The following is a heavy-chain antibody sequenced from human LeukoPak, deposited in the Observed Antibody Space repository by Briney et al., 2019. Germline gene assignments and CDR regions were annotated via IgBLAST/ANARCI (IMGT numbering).Heavy chain of an antibody. CDR2: INQDGSEK. Sequence: GGSLRLSCAASGFTFSNSGMSWVRQAPGKGREWVANINQDGSEKNCVDSVKGRFTISRDNAKNSLYLQMNSLRAEDTAVYYCANNRASLDYWGQGTLVTVSS. V-gene: IGHV3-7*02. CDR1: GFTFSNSG. J-gene: IGHJ4*02. D-gene: IGHD2/OR15-2a*01. CDR3: ANNRASLDY.